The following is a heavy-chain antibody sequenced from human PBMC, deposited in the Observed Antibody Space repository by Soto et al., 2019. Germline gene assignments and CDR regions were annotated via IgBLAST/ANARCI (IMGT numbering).Heavy chain of an antibody. CDR2: INPNSGGT. D-gene: IGHD6-19*01. CDR3: ASAAVTGTAGLDF. V-gene: IGHV1-2*02. CDR1: RYTFGGFY. J-gene: IGHJ4*02. Sequence: EASVKVSCKASRYTFGGFYIQWVRQAPGQGLEWMGWINPNSGGTKSAEKFQGRVTMTRDTSISTAYMELSRLTSDDTAVYYCASAAVTGTAGLDFWGQGTQVTVSS.